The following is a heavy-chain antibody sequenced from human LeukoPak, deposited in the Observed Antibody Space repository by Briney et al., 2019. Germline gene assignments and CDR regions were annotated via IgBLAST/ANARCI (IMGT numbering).Heavy chain of an antibody. Sequence: SETLSLTCTVSGGSISGSNYYWGWIRQPPGKGLEWIGSVFYSGTTYFNPSLKSRVTMSVDTSKNQFSLNLSSVTAADTAVYYCARLSPDYGAHTDYWGQGTLVTVSS. D-gene: IGHD4-17*01. J-gene: IGHJ4*02. CDR2: VFYSGTT. V-gene: IGHV4-39*01. CDR3: ARLSPDYGAHTDY. CDR1: GGSISGSNYY.